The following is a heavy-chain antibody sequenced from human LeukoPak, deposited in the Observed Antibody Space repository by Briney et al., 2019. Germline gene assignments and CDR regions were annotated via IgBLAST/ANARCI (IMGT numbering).Heavy chain of an antibody. V-gene: IGHV4-39*07. CDR3: VRDLVFSSSSPTDY. D-gene: IGHD6-6*01. CDR2: IYYSGGT. CDR1: GGSISSSNYY. J-gene: IGHJ4*02. Sequence: PSETLSLTCTVSGGSISSSNYYWGWIRQPPGKGLEWIGSIYYSGGTYYNPSLESRVTILFDTSKNQFSLKLSSVSAADTAVYYCVRDLVFSSSSPTDYWGQGTLVTVSS.